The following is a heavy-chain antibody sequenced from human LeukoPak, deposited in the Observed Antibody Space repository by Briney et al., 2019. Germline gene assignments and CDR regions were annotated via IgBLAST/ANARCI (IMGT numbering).Heavy chain of an antibody. J-gene: IGHJ4*02. Sequence: ASVKVSCQASGYSLVGYYMHWVGPAPGRGREWMGWINPNSGGTNYAQKPQGRVTLTRDTSIRTAYMKLSSLRCDDTAVYYCGRVSEELVIGHWGQGTLVTV. V-gene: IGHV1-2*02. CDR1: GYSLVGYY. CDR2: INPNSGGT. CDR3: GRVSEELVIGH. D-gene: IGHD2-21*01.